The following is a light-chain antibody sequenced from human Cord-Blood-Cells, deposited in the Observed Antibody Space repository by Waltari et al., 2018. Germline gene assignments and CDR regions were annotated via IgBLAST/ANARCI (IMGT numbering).Light chain of an antibody. V-gene: IGLV2-14*01. Sequence: QSALTQPASVSGSPGQSITISCTGTSSDVGGSNYVSWYQQHPGKAPQLMIYDCSTRPSGVSNRFSGSKSGNTASLTISGLQAEDEADYYCSSYTSSSTLVFGGGTKLTVL. J-gene: IGLJ3*02. CDR1: SSDVGGSNY. CDR3: SSYTSSSTLV. CDR2: DCS.